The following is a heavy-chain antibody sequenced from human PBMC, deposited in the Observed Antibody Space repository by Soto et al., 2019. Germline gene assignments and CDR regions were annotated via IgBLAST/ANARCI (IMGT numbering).Heavy chain of an antibody. Sequence: GGSLRLSCAASGFTFSSYGMHWVRQAPGKGLEWVAVIWYDGSNKYNADSVKGRFTISRDNSKNTLYLQMNSLRAEDTAVYYCARRFSYSSSWYYHDAFDIWGQGTMVTVSS. CDR3: ARRFSYSSSWYYHDAFDI. V-gene: IGHV3-33*01. D-gene: IGHD6-13*01. CDR1: GFTFSSYG. CDR2: IWYDGSNK. J-gene: IGHJ3*02.